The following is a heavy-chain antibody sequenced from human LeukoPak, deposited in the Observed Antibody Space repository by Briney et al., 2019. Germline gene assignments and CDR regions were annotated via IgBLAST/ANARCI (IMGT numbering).Heavy chain of an antibody. J-gene: IGHJ4*02. V-gene: IGHV5-10-1*01. Sequence: LGESLRISCKGSGYSFTSYWISWVRQMPGKGLEWMGRIDPSDSYTNYSPSFQGHVTISADKSISTAYLQWSSLKASDTAMYYCARQTRRIWKDYDSSGYLAAPFDYWGQGTLVTVSS. D-gene: IGHD3-22*01. CDR2: IDPSDSYT. CDR3: ARQTRRIWKDYDSSGYLAAPFDY. CDR1: GYSFTSYW.